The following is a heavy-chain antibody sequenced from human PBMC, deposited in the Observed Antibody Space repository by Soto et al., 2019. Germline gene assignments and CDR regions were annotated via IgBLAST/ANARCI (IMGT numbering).Heavy chain of an antibody. V-gene: IGHV3-30*18. J-gene: IGHJ6*02. Sequence: RSLRLSCAASGFTFSSYGMHWVRQAPGKGLEWVAVISYDGSNKYYADSVKGRFTISRDNSKNTLYLQMNSLRAEDTAVYYCAKDLDMIVGQYSYYGMDVWGQGTTVTVSS. D-gene: IGHD3-22*01. CDR2: ISYDGSNK. CDR1: GFTFSSYG. CDR3: AKDLDMIVGQYSYYGMDV.